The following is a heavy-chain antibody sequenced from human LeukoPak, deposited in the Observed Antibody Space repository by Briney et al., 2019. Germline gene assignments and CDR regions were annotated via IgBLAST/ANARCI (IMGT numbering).Heavy chain of an antibody. D-gene: IGHD3-3*01. CDR2: IWYDGSNK. Sequence: GGSLRLSCAASGFTFSSYGIHWVRQAPGKGLEWVAVIWYDGSNKYYADSVKGRFTISRDNSKNTLYLQMNSLRAEDTAVYYCARDSYYDFWSGYYYYGMDVWGQGTTVTVSS. J-gene: IGHJ6*02. V-gene: IGHV3-33*01. CDR1: GFTFSSYG. CDR3: ARDSYYDFWSGYYYYGMDV.